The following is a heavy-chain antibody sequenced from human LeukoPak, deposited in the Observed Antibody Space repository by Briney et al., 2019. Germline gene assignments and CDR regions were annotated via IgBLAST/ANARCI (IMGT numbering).Heavy chain of an antibody. J-gene: IGHJ4*02. D-gene: IGHD6-13*01. V-gene: IGHV3-9*01. CDR3: ARSYSSSWYHY. CDR2: ISWNSGSI. CDR1: GFTFDDYA. Sequence: GGSLRLSCAASGFTFDDYAMHWVRQAPGKGLEWVSGISWNSGSIGYADSVKGRFTISRDNAKNSLYLQMNSLRAEDTAVYYCARSYSSSWYHYWGQGTLVTVSS.